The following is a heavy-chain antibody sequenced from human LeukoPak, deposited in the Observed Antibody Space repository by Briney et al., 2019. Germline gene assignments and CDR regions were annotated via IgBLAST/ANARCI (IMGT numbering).Heavy chain of an antibody. CDR3: ARPLPPRFPVGWFDP. CDR1: GGSISSSSYY. V-gene: IGHV4-39*01. Sequence: PSETLSLTCTVSGGSISSSSYYWGWIRQPPGKGLEWIGSIYYSGSTYYNPSLKSRVTISVDTAKNQFSLKLSSVTAADTAVYYCARPLPPRFPVGWFDPWGQGTLVTASS. J-gene: IGHJ5*02. D-gene: IGHD1-26*01. CDR2: IYYSGST.